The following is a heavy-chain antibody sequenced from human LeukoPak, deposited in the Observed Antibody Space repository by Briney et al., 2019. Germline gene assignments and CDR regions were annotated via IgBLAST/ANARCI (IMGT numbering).Heavy chain of an antibody. CDR1: GGTFSSYA. J-gene: IGHJ4*02. V-gene: IGHV1-69*04. CDR3: ARGTIVGATRPFDY. D-gene: IGHD1-26*01. Sequence: SVKVSCKASGGTFSSYAISWVRQAPGQGLEWMGRIIPILGIANYAQKFQGRVTITADKSTSTAYMELSSLRSEDTAVYYCARGTIVGATRPFDYWGQGTPVTVSS. CDR2: IIPILGIA.